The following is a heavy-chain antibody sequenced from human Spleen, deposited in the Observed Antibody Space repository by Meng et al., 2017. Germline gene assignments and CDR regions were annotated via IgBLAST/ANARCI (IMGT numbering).Heavy chain of an antibody. Sequence: ASVKVSCKTSGYIFRMYDVSWVRQAPGQGLECLGWINGNNGNTNYAQKFRDRVTMTIDTSTTTAHMELRSLRSDDTALYYCARVEVSSSWYLDSWGQGSLVTVSS. CDR1: GYIFRMYD. J-gene: IGHJ4*02. D-gene: IGHD6-13*01. CDR3: ARVEVSSSWYLDS. V-gene: IGHV1-18*01. CDR2: INGNNGNT.